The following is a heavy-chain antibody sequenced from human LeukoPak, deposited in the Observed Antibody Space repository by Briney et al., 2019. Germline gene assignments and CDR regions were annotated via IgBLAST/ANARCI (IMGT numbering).Heavy chain of an antibody. Sequence: SETLSLTCAVYGGSFSGYYWSWIRQPPGKGLEWIGEINHCGSTNYNPSLKSRVTISVDTSKNQFSLKLSSVTAADTAVYYCASITTGTTSFNYYYYYMDVWGKGTTVTVSS. D-gene: IGHD1-1*01. CDR2: INHCGST. J-gene: IGHJ6*03. CDR3: ASITTGTTSFNYYYYYMDV. V-gene: IGHV4-34*01. CDR1: GGSFSGYY.